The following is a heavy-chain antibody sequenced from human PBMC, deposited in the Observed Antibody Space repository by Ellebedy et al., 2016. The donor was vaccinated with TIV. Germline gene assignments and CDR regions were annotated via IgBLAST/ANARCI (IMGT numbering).Heavy chain of an antibody. CDR3: ARYFDWLSLRHYFDY. Sequence: GGSLRLSCAASGFSFSSYAMTWVRQAPGKGLEWVSSIDHGGGNTYYADSVEGRFTISRDNSKSVMYLQLDSLRAEDTAIYYCARYFDWLSLRHYFDYWGQGTLVTVSS. CDR2: IDHGGGNT. V-gene: IGHV3-23*01. CDR1: GFSFSSYA. J-gene: IGHJ4*02. D-gene: IGHD3-9*01.